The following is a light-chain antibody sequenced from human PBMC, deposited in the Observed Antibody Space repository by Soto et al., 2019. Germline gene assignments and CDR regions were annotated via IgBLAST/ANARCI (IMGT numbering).Light chain of an antibody. Sequence: EIVMTQSPATLSVSPGERATLSCRASQSVSSNLAWYQQKPGHAPRLFCYGASTRATGIPARFSGSGSGTEFNLTISGLQSEDFAVYYCQQYNNWPQTFGQGTKVDIK. CDR1: QSVSSN. CDR3: QQYNNWPQT. J-gene: IGKJ1*01. V-gene: IGKV3-15*01. CDR2: GAS.